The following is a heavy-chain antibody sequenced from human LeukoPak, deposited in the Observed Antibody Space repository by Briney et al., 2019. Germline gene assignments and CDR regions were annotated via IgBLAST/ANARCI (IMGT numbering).Heavy chain of an antibody. J-gene: IGHJ4*02. CDR2: ISGSGSST. CDR3: AKAVSSSAYYRYYFDY. D-gene: IGHD3-22*01. Sequence: GGSLRLSCAASEFSVGSNYMTWVRQAPGKGLEWVSAISGSGSSTYYADSVKGRFTISRDNSKNTLYLQMSSLRAEDTAVYYCAKAVSSSAYYRYYFDYWGQGTLVTVSS. CDR1: EFSVGSNY. V-gene: IGHV3-23*01.